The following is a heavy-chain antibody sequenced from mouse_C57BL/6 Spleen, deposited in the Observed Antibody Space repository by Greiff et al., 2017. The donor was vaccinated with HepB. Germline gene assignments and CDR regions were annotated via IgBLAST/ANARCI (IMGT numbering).Heavy chain of an antibody. CDR3: AREGVVPHWYFDV. CDR2: INYDGSST. Sequence: EVQLVESEGGLVQPGSSMKLSCTASGFTFSDYYMAWVRQVPEKGLEWVANINYDGSSTYYLDSLKSRFIISRDNAKNILYLQMSSLKSEDTATYYCAREGVVPHWYFDVWGTGTTVTVSS. V-gene: IGHV5-16*01. D-gene: IGHD1-1*01. J-gene: IGHJ1*03. CDR1: GFTFSDYY.